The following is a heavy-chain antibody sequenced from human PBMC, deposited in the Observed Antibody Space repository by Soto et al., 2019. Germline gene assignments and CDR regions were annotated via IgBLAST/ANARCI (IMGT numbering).Heavy chain of an antibody. J-gene: IGHJ6*01. CDR1: GGTFSSYA. D-gene: IGHD2-2*01. CDR2: TIPISDTT. V-gene: IGHV1-69*01. CDR3: ARSQGSSTSLEIYYYYYYGMDV. Sequence: QVQLVQSGAEVKKPGSSVKLSCKASGGTFSSYAISWVRQAPGQGLEWMGGTIPISDTTNYAQKFKGRVTITADESTSTAYMELSSLRSADSAVYYCARSQGSSTSLEIYYYYYYGMDVWGQGTTVTVSS.